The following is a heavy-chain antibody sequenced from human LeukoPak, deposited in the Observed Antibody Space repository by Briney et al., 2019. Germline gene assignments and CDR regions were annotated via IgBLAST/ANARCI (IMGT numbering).Heavy chain of an antibody. J-gene: IGHJ4*02. D-gene: IGHD2-2*01. V-gene: IGHV4-59*08. CDR2: IYYSGST. Sequence: SETLSLTCTVSGGSISSYYWSWIRQPPGKGLEWIGYIYYSGSTNYNPSLKSRVTISVDTSKNQFSLKLSSVTAADTAVYYCARLGIGVVPSAMLGDYYFDYWGQGTLVTVSS. CDR1: GGSISSYY. CDR3: ARLGIGVVPSAMLGDYYFDY.